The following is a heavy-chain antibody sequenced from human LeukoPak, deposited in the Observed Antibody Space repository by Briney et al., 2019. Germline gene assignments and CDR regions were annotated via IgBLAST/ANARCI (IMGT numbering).Heavy chain of an antibody. Sequence: SGGGVVQPGGSLRLSCAASGFTFSSYAMHWVRQAPGKGLEWVAVISYDGSNKYYADSVKGRFTISRDNSKNTLYLQMNSLRAEDTAVYYCARDPYSGTYSVGLYYYYMDVWGKGTTVTVSS. D-gene: IGHD1-26*01. CDR2: ISYDGSNK. V-gene: IGHV3-30*04. CDR1: GFTFSSYA. CDR3: ARDPYSGTYSVGLYYYYMDV. J-gene: IGHJ6*03.